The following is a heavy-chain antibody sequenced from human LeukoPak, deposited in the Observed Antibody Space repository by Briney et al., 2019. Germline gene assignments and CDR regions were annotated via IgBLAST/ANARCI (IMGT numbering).Heavy chain of an antibody. Sequence: PGGSLRLSCAASGFTFSSYWMSWVRQAPGKGLEWVANIKQDGSEKYYVDSVKGRFTISRDNAKNSLYLQMNSLRAEDTAVYYCARAGLYQRTSTGIFGVVIKNYYYYYMDVWGKGTTITVSS. J-gene: IGHJ6*03. CDR2: IKQDGSEK. CDR3: ARAGLYQRTSTGIFGVVIKNYYYYYMDV. V-gene: IGHV3-7*01. D-gene: IGHD3-3*01. CDR1: GFTFSSYW.